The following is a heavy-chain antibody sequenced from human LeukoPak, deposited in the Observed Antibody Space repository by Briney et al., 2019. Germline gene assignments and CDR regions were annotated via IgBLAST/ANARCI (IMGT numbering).Heavy chain of an antibody. CDR3: AKGVGGYFDWLSIDY. J-gene: IGHJ4*02. Sequence: PGGSLRLSCAASGFTFSSYEMNWVRQAPGKGLEWVSYITSSGSTIYHADSVKGRFTVSRDNSKNTLYLQMNSLRAEDTAVYYCAKGVGGYFDWLSIDYWGQGTLVTVSS. V-gene: IGHV3-48*03. CDR2: ITSSGSTI. D-gene: IGHD3-9*01. CDR1: GFTFSSYE.